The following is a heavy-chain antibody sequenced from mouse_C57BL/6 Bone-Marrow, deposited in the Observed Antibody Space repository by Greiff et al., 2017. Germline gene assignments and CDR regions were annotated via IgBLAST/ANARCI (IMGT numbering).Heavy chain of an antibody. CDR3: ARSGGGRDFDY. CDR1: GYTFTSYG. Sequence: VQLQQSGAELARPGASVKLSCKASGYTFTSYGISWVKQRTGQGLEWIGEIYPRSGNTYYNEKFKGKATLTADKSSSTAYMELRSLTSEDSAVYFCARSGGGRDFDYWGQGTTLTVSS. J-gene: IGHJ2*01. V-gene: IGHV1-81*01. CDR2: IYPRSGNT. D-gene: IGHD3-2*02.